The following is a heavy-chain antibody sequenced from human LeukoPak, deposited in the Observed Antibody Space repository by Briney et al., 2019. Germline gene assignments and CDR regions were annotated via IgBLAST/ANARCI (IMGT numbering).Heavy chain of an antibody. CDR2: ISSSGGTK. J-gene: IGHJ4*02. CDR1: GFTFSRHD. Sequence: GGSLRLSCAASGFTFSRHDMNWVRQAPGKGLEWVSYISSSGGTKYYTDSVKGRFTISRDNAKNSLYLQMNSLRDEDTALYYCALYFYDSSGYPSFDYWGQGTLVTVSS. V-gene: IGHV3-48*02. D-gene: IGHD3-22*01. CDR3: ALYFYDSSGYPSFDY.